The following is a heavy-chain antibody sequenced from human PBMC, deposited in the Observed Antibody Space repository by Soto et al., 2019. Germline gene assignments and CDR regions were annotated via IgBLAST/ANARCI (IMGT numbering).Heavy chain of an antibody. CDR2: INAGNGNT. Sequence: ASVKVSCKASGYTFTSYAMHWVRQAPGQRFEWMGWINAGNGNTNYAQKLQGRVTMTTDTSTSTAYMELRSLRSDDTAVYYCARTLYTLPYRGNNWFDPWGQGTLVTVSS. D-gene: IGHD2-2*01. CDR1: GYTFTSYA. J-gene: IGHJ5*02. CDR3: ARTLYTLPYRGNNWFDP. V-gene: IGHV1-3*01.